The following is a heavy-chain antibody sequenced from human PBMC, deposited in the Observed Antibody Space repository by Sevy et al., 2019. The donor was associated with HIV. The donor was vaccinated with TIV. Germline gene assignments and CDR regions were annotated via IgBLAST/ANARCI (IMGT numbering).Heavy chain of an antibody. V-gene: IGHV3-30*18. CDR1: GFSFSTYG. CDR3: AKSGGYGYSYSYFALDV. J-gene: IGHJ6*02. CDR2: VSYDGSSK. D-gene: IGHD5-18*01. Sequence: GGSLRLSCAASGFSFSTYGMHWVRQAPGKGLEWVAVVSYDGSSKYYVDSVKGRFTISRDNSKNRLYLQVTSLRADDTAVYYCAKSGGYGYSYSYFALDVWGQGTTVTVSS.